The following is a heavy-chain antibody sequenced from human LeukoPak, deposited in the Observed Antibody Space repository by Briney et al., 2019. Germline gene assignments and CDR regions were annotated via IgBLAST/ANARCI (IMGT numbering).Heavy chain of an antibody. Sequence: ASVKVSCKASGYTFTDYFIHWVRQAPGQAPEWMGWLNPNSGGTNYAQTFEGRVTMTRDTSITTDYMDLSSLRSDDTAMYYCVRYNIHNSSPSAPGTNGFDLWGQGTLVTVSS. CDR2: LNPNSGGT. D-gene: IGHD6-13*01. V-gene: IGHV1-2*02. J-gene: IGHJ5*02. CDR1: GYTFTDYF. CDR3: VRYNIHNSSPSAPGTNGFDL.